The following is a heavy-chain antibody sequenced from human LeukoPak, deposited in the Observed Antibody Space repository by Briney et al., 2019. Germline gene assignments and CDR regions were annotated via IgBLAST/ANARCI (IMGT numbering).Heavy chain of an antibody. D-gene: IGHD2-21*01. Sequence: GRSLRLSCAASGFTFSSYGMHWVRQAPGKGLEWVAVIWYDGSNKYYADSVKGRFTISRDNSKNTLYLQMNSLRAEDTAVYYCARGGAYNWFDPWGQGTLVTVSP. CDR3: ARGGAYNWFDP. CDR2: IWYDGSNK. CDR1: GFTFSSYG. J-gene: IGHJ5*02. V-gene: IGHV3-33*01.